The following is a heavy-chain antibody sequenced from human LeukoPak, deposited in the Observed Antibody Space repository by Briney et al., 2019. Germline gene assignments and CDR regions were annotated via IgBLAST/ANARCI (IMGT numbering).Heavy chain of an antibody. CDR2: IRWNSDSI. CDR3: VKDLGVTTAAIGY. D-gene: IGHD2-2*01. V-gene: IGHV3-9*01. Sequence: PGRSLRLSCTASGFTFNDYAMHWVRQAPGKGLEWVSGIRWNSDSIGYGDCVRGRFTISRDNAKNSLYLQMNSLRVEDTALYYCVKDLGVTTAAIGYWGQGTLVTVSS. J-gene: IGHJ4*02. CDR1: GFTFNDYA.